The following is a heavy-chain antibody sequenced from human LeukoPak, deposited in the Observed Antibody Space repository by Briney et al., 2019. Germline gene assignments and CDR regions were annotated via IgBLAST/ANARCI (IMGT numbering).Heavy chain of an antibody. D-gene: IGHD5-24*01. Sequence: PSETLSLTCTVSGGSISSYYWSWSRQPPGKGLEWIGYIYYSGSTNYNPSLKSRVTISVDTSKNQFSLKLSSVTAADTAVYYCARLSRDGYNLDYWGQGTLVTVSS. CDR1: GGSISSYY. V-gene: IGHV4-59*01. CDR2: IYYSGST. J-gene: IGHJ4*02. CDR3: ARLSRDGYNLDY.